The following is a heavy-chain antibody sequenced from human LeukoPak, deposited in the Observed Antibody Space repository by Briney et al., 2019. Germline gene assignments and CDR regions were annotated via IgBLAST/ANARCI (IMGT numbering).Heavy chain of an antibody. V-gene: IGHV4-4*02. CDR1: GGSISSSNW. J-gene: IGHJ4*02. Sequence: PSGTLSLTCAVSGGSISSSNWWSWVRQPPGKGLEWIGSIYYSGSTYYNPSLKSRVTISVDTSKNQFSLKLNSVAATDTAEYYCARHYGPWGQGTLVTVSS. D-gene: IGHD3-16*01. CDR3: ARHYGP. CDR2: IYYSGST.